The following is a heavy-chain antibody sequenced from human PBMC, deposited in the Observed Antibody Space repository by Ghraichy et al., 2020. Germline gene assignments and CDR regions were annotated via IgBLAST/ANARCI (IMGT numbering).Heavy chain of an antibody. CDR2: ISGSFNTI. CDR3: ARGNYLDY. J-gene: IGHJ4*02. Sequence: GGSLRLSCGASGFTFSNYSMNWVRQAPGKGLEWISYISGSFNTIYYADSVKGRFTISRDNARDSLFLQMNSLRADDTAVYYCARGNYLDYWGQGTLVTVSS. CDR1: GFTFSNYS. V-gene: IGHV3-48*04.